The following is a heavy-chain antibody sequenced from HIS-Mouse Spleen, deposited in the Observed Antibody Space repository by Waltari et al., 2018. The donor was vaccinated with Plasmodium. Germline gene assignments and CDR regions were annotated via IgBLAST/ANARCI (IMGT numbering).Heavy chain of an antibody. CDR3: ARQLAYYDFWSGYSRGYYFDY. D-gene: IGHD3-3*01. CDR1: GGSLRSSSYY. V-gene: IGHV4-39*01. CDR2: IYYSGST. Sequence: QLQLQESGPGLVKPSETLSLTCTVSGGSLRSSSYYWGWIRQPPGKGLEWIGSIYYSGSTYYNPSLKSRVTISVDTSKNQFSLKLSSVTAADTAVYYCARQLAYYDFWSGYSRGYYFDYWGQGTLVTISS. J-gene: IGHJ4*02.